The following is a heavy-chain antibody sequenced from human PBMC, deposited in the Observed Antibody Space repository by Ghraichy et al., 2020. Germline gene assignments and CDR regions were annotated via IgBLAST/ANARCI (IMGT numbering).Heavy chain of an antibody. V-gene: IGHV3-23*01. CDR2: ISGSGATT. CDR1: GLTFSNSA. CDR3: HRAMAGDF. Sequence: GGSLRLSCAASGLTFSNSAMSWVRQAPGKGLEWVSAISGSGATTSYADSVRGRFTISRDNSKNTLYLQMNSLRAEDTAVYYCHRAMAGDFWGQGTLVTVSS. D-gene: IGHD2-8*01. J-gene: IGHJ4*02.